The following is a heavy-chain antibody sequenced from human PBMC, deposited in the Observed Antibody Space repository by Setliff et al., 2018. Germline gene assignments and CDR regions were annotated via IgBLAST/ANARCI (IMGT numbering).Heavy chain of an antibody. CDR2: INHSGTT. J-gene: IGHJ4*02. D-gene: IGHD6-6*01. CDR1: GGTFTYYY. Sequence: SETLSLTCAASGGTFTYYYWTWIRQPPGKGLEWIGEINHSGTTNYNPSLRSRVTISIDSSRFQFSLNLRSVTAADTAVYYCARGRNVAIRLLDSWSQGNLVTVSS. CDR3: ARGRNVAIRLLDS. V-gene: IGHV4-34*01.